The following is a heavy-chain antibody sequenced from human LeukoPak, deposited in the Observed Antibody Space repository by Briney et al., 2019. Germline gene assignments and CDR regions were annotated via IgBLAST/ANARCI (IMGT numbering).Heavy chain of an antibody. V-gene: IGHV3-20*04. J-gene: IGHJ3*02. CDR1: GFTFDDYG. CDR3: ARPNSYCSSTSCYWLGAFDI. D-gene: IGHD2-2*01. CDR2: INWNGGST. Sequence: GGSLRLSCAASGFTFDDYGMSWVRQAPGKGLEWVSGINWNGGSTGYADSVKGRFTISRGNAKNSLYLQMNSLRAEDTALYYCARPNSYCSSTSCYWLGAFDIWGQGTMVTVSS.